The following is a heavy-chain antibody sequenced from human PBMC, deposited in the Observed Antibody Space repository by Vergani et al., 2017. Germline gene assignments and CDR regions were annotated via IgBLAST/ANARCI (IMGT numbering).Heavy chain of an antibody. J-gene: IGHJ6*02. CDR1: GFTFSDHY. D-gene: IGHD1-1*01. CDR2: ISSSSSYT. V-gene: IGHV3-11*05. CDR3: ARGVGDTTGIDGDYYYGMDV. Sequence: VQLVESGGGLVQPGGSLRLSCAASGFTFSDHYMDWVRQAPGKGLEWVSYISSSSSYTNYADSVKGRFTISRDNAKNSLYLQMNSLRAEDTAVYYCARGVGDTTGIDGDYYYGMDVWGQGP.